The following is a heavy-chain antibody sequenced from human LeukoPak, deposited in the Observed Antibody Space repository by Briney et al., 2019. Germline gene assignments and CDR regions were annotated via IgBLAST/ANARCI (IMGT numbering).Heavy chain of an antibody. CDR2: IYYSGST. V-gene: IGHV4-59*08. D-gene: IGHD3-22*01. Sequence: SETLSLTCTVSGGSISSYYWSWIRQPPGKGLEWMGYIYYSGSTKYNPALKSRVTISVDTSKNQFSLNLSSVTAADTAVYYCARTYDSSDYPTSYYYMDVWGKGTTVTVSS. J-gene: IGHJ6*03. CDR3: ARTYDSSDYPTSYYYMDV. CDR1: GGSISSYY.